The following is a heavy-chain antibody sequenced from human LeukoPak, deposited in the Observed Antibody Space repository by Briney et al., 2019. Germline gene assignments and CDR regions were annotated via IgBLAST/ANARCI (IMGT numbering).Heavy chain of an antibody. J-gene: IGHJ4*02. D-gene: IGHD2-2*01. Sequence: GGSLRLCCAASGFTFSSYAMNWVRQAPGKGLEWVSGTGSTGVSTFYADSVKGRFTVSRDKSKNTLSLQMNSLRAEDTAVYYCAKDPGVVPTHYFDYWGQGTLVTVSS. CDR3: AKDPGVVPTHYFDY. V-gene: IGHV3-23*01. CDR1: GFTFSSYA. CDR2: TGSTGVST.